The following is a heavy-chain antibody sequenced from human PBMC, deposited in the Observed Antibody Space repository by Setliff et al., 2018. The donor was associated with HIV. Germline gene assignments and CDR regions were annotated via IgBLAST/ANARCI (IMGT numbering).Heavy chain of an antibody. CDR3: ASGRYLINYHYSAMDD. Sequence: SETLSLTCTLSGGSITNLDYFWSWVRLPPGKGLEWIGSVYSTGSTYQNPSLKDRITLSVDPSKNQVSLQVSSVTAADTAVYYCASGRYLINYHYSAMDDWGPGTTVTVSS. V-gene: IGHV4-30-4*01. J-gene: IGHJ6*02. CDR2: VYSTGST. D-gene: IGHD2-15*01. CDR1: GGSITNLDYF.